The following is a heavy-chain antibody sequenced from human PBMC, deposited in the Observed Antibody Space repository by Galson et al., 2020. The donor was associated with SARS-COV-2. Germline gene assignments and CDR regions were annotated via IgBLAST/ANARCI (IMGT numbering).Heavy chain of an antibody. CDR3: AREAGMMSSGKYFDL. J-gene: IGHJ2*01. V-gene: IGHV4-59*12. CDR2: IHYSGRS. CDR1: TDSISNFL. Sequence: SETLSLTCTVSTDSISNFLWTWIRQPPGKGLEWIGDIHYSGRSNYNPSLKSRVTMSLDTSMKHFSLKLRSVTVADTAVFYCAREAGMMSSGKYFDLWGRGTLVTVSS. D-gene: IGHD1-26*01.